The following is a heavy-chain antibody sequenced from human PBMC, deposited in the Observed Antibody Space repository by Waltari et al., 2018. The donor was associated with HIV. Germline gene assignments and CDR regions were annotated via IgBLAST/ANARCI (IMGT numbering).Heavy chain of an antibody. CDR1: GGSISSGDYY. CDR3: ARGTVAVTTPYFDY. CDR2: IYYSGST. J-gene: IGHJ4*02. D-gene: IGHD4-17*01. V-gene: IGHV4-30-4*01. Sequence: QVQLQESGPGLVKPSQTLSLTCTVSGGSISSGDYYWSWIRQPPGTGLEWIGYIYYSGSTYYTPSLKSRVTISVDTSKNQFSLKLSSVTAADTAVYYCARGTVAVTTPYFDYWGQGTLVTVSS.